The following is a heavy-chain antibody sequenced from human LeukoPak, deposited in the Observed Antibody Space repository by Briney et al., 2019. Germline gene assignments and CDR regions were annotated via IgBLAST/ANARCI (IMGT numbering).Heavy chain of an antibody. CDR3: ARDAPYYYDSSGYSPRYFDY. Sequence: GGSLRLSCVASGYSFSNYWMSWVRQAPGKGLEWVANIKEDGSEKYYVDSVKGRFTISRDNAKNSLYLQMNSLRADDTAVYYCARDAPYYYDSSGYSPRYFDYWGQGTLVTVSS. CDR2: IKEDGSEK. V-gene: IGHV3-7*04. D-gene: IGHD3-22*01. J-gene: IGHJ4*02. CDR1: GYSFSNYW.